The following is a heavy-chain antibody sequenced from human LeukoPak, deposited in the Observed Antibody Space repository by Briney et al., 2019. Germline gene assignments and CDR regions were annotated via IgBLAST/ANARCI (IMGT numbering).Heavy chain of an antibody. Sequence: GGSLRLSCAASGFTFSSYSMNWVRQAPGKGLEWVSSISSSSSYIYSADSVKGRFTISRDNAKNSLYLQMNSLRAEDTAVYNCARVDYSSGWYGFDYWGQGTLVTVSS. CDR1: GFTFSSYS. J-gene: IGHJ4*02. CDR3: ARVDYSSGWYGFDY. V-gene: IGHV3-21*01. CDR2: ISSSSSYI. D-gene: IGHD6-19*01.